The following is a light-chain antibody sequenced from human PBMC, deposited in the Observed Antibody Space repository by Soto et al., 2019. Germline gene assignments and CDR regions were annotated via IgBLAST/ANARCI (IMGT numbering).Light chain of an antibody. J-gene: IGLJ2*01. CDR1: TLGNKY. CDR3: QVWDSSTVV. CDR2: QDG. Sequence: SYELTQPPSVSVSPGQTASVTCSGDTLGNKYVCWYQQKPGQSPVLIIYQDGKRPSGIPGRFSGSNSGNTATLTISGTQAMDEADYYCQVWDSSTVVFGGGTKLTVL. V-gene: IGLV3-1*01.